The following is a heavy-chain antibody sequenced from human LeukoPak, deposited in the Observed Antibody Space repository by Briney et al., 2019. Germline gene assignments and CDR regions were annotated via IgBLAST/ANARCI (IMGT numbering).Heavy chain of an antibody. D-gene: IGHD5-18*01. CDR2: IYHSGST. CDR3: ASSSYGWRWDY. CDR1: GGSISSGGYS. Sequence: MASETLSLTCAVSGGSISSGGYSWSWIRQPPGKGLEWIGYIYHSGSTYYNPSLKSRVTISVDRSKNQFSLKLSSVTAADTAVYYCASSSYGWRWDYWGQGTLVTVSS. V-gene: IGHV4-30-2*01. J-gene: IGHJ4*02.